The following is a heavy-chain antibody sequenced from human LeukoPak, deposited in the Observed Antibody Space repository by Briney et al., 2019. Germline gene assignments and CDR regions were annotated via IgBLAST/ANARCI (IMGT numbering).Heavy chain of an antibody. D-gene: IGHD2-8*01. CDR2: INPNSGGT. CDR1: GYTSTGYY. Sequence: ASVKVSCKASGYTSTGYYMHWVRQAPGQGLEWMGWINPNSGGTNYAQKFQGRVTMTRDTSISTAYMELSRLRSDDTAVYYCARAGVLMVYLWGEDAFDIWGQGTMVTVSS. V-gene: IGHV1-2*02. CDR3: ARAGVLMVYLWGEDAFDI. J-gene: IGHJ3*02.